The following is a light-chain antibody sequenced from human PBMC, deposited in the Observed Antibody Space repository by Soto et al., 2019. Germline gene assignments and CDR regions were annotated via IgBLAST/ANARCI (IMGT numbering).Light chain of an antibody. CDR2: GAS. Sequence: IVFTQSPGTLSLSPGERATLSCRAIQSVSNNYLAWYQQKPGQAPRLPIYGASNRATGIPDRFSGSGSGTDFTLTISRMEPEDFAVFYCQQYGSSITLGQGKRREIK. J-gene: IGKJ5*01. CDR1: QSVSNNY. CDR3: QQYGSSIT. V-gene: IGKV3-20*01.